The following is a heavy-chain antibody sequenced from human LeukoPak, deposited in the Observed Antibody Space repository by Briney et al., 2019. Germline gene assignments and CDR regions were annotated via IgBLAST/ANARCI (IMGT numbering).Heavy chain of an antibody. CDR1: GFTFSSYG. J-gene: IGHJ4*02. D-gene: IGHD4-23*01. CDR2: IWFDGYNK. V-gene: IGHV3-33*01. CDR3: ARDQNSYGGISAWGY. Sequence: GRSLRLSCAASGFTFSSYGMHWVRQAPGKGLEWVAVIWFDGYNKYYADSVKGRFTISRDNSKDTLYLQMNSLRAEDTAVYYCARDQNSYGGISAWGYWGQGTPVTVSS.